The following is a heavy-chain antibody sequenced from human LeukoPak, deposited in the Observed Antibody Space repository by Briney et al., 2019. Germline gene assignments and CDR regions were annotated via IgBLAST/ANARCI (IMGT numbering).Heavy chain of an antibody. CDR1: GGIFSTYA. CDR3: ARDPLSGYYYNFDY. CDR2: IMPMFATT. J-gene: IGHJ4*02. V-gene: IGHV1-69*06. D-gene: IGHD3-22*01. Sequence: ASVKVSCKASGGIFSTYAISWVRQAPGQGLEWMGGIMPMFATTNYAQRFQDRVTITADKATTTAYVELSSLTPEDTAIYYCARDPLSGYYYNFDYWGQGTLVTASP.